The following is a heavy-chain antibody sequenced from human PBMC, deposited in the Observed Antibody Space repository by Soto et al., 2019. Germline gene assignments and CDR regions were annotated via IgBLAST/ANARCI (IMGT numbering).Heavy chain of an antibody. CDR1: GGSISSYY. CDR3: ARRLYYDSSGFEGGGMDV. D-gene: IGHD3-22*01. Sequence: SETLSLTCTVSGGSISSYYWSWIRQPPGKGLEWIGYIYYSGSTDYDPSLKSRVTISVDASKNQFSLKLSSVTTADTAVYYCARRLYYDSSGFEGGGMDVWGQGTTVTVSS. J-gene: IGHJ6*02. CDR2: IYYSGST. V-gene: IGHV4-59*08.